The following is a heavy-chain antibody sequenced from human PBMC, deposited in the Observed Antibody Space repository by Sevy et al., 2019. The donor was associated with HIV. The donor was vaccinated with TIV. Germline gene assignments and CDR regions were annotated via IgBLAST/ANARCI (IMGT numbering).Heavy chain of an antibody. J-gene: IGHJ5*02. Sequence: PGGSLRLSCAASGFTFSTHNMNWVRQAPGKGLEWVSFITSSGNTIYYADSVKGRLSISRDNAKNSLYLQMNSLRADDSAVYYCARESLYNNYVDLWGQGALVTVSS. CDR2: ITSSGNTI. CDR3: ARESLYNNYVDL. V-gene: IGHV3-48*01. D-gene: IGHD4-4*01. CDR1: GFTFSTHN.